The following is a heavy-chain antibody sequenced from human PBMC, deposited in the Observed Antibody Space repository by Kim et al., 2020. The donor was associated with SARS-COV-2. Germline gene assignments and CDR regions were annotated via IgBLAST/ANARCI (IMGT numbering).Heavy chain of an antibody. V-gene: IGHV3-21*01. CDR2: ISSSSSYI. CDR3: ARDLGERPSNVVIVATMLHYYYYYGMDV. CDR1: GFTFSSYS. J-gene: IGHJ6*02. Sequence: GGSLRLSCAASGFTFSSYSMNWVRQAPGKGLEWVSSISSSSSYIYYADSVKGRFTISRDNAKNSLYLQMNSLRAEDTAVYYCARDLGERPSNVVIVATMLHYYYYYGMDVWGQGPTVTVSS. D-gene: IGHD5-12*01.